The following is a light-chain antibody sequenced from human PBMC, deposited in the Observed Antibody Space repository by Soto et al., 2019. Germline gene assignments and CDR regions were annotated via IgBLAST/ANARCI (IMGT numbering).Light chain of an antibody. CDR2: EGT. CDR3: CSYAGSTTHYV. Sequence: QSVLTQPASVSGSPGQSITISCTGTSSDVGNYNLVSWYQHHPGKAPKLMIYEGTKRPSGVSNRFSGSKSGNTASLTISGLQAEDEADYYCCSYAGSTTHYVFGTGTKVTVL. V-gene: IGLV2-23*01. CDR1: SSDVGNYNL. J-gene: IGLJ1*01.